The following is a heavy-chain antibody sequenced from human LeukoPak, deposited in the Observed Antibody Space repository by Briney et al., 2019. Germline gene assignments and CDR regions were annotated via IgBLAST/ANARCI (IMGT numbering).Heavy chain of an antibody. CDR2: IIPIFGTA. J-gene: IGHJ3*02. Sequence: SVKVSCKASGGTFSSYAIGWVRQAPGQGLEWMGRIIPIFGTANYAQKFQGRVTITTDESTSTAYMELSSLRSEDTAVYYCARSEYSSGWVLGEVDAFDIWGQGTMVTVSS. V-gene: IGHV1-69*05. CDR1: GGTFSSYA. CDR3: ARSEYSSGWVLGEVDAFDI. D-gene: IGHD6-19*01.